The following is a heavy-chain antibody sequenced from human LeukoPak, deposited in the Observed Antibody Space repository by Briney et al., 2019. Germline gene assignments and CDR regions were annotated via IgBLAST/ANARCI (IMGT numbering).Heavy chain of an antibody. CDR2: ICPRDSNV. J-gene: IGHJ4*02. V-gene: IGHV5-51*01. D-gene: IGHD6-19*01. CDR1: GYSFTTYW. Sequence: GESLKISCKGSGYSFTTYWIGWVRQMPGKGLEWMGVICPRDSNVRYSPSFQGHVTISADKSISTAYLQWSSLKASDTAMYYCARRDSSGWYRWGQGTLVTVSS. CDR3: ARRDSSGWYR.